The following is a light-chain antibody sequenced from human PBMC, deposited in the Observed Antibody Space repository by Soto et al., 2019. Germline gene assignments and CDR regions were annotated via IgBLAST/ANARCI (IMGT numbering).Light chain of an antibody. J-gene: IGKJ4*01. V-gene: IGKV4-1*01. Sequence: DIVMTQSPDSLAVSLGERATINCKSSQSVLYSSNSKNYLAWYQQKPGQSPKLLVYWASTRESGVPDRFSGSGSGTDFALTISSLQAEDVAVYYCQQYYITPLTFGGGTKVEIK. CDR3: QQYYITPLT. CDR2: WAS. CDR1: QSVLYSSNSKNY.